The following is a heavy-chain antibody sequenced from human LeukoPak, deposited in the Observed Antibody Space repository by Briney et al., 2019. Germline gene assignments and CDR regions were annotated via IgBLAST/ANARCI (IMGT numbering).Heavy chain of an antibody. CDR2: INPNSGGT. CDR1: GYTFAGYY. J-gene: IGHJ3*02. D-gene: IGHD6-13*01. V-gene: IGHV1-2*02. Sequence: GASVKVSCKASGYTFAGYYMHWVRQAPGQGLEWMGWINPNSGGTNYAQKFQGRVTMTRDTSISTAYMELSRLRSDNTAVYYCARVSWAQAFDIWGQGTMVTVSS. CDR3: ARVSWAQAFDI.